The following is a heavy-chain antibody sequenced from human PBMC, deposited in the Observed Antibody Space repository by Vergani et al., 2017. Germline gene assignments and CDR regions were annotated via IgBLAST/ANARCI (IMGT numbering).Heavy chain of an antibody. CDR3: AKQGRYCGGYCFLGTRFDY. CDR2: ISGSGGST. J-gene: IGHJ4*02. D-gene: IGHD2-21*02. Sequence: EVQLLESGGGLVQPGGSLRLSCAASGFTFSSYAMSWVRQAPGKGLEWVSAISGSGGSTYYADSVKGRFTISRDNSKNTLYLQMNSLRAEDTAVYYCAKQGRYCGGYCFLGTRFDYWGQGTLVTVSS. V-gene: IGHV3-23*01. CDR1: GFTFSSYA.